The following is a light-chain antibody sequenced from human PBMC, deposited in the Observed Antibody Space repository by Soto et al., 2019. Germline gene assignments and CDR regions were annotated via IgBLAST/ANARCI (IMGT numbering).Light chain of an antibody. V-gene: IGKV3-15*01. Sequence: EIVMTQSPATLSVSPGERATLSCRASQSVSSNLAWYQQKPGQAPRLLIYGASTRATGIPARFSGSGSGTEFTLTISSLQSEDFAVYYCQQYNNWLPLGQGTRLEIK. J-gene: IGKJ5*01. CDR3: QQYNNWLP. CDR1: QSVSSN. CDR2: GAS.